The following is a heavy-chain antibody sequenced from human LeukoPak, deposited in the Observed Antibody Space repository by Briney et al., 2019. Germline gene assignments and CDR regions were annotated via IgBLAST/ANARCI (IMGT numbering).Heavy chain of an antibody. J-gene: IGHJ3*02. D-gene: IGHD3-3*01. CDR2: ISSSSSYI. V-gene: IGHV3-21*01. CDR1: GFTFSSYS. CDR3: ARVTIFGAFDI. Sequence: GGSLRLSCAASGFTFSSYSMNWVRQAPGKGLEWVSSISSSSSYIYYADSVKGRFTISRDNAKNSLYLQMNSLRAEDTAVYHCARVTIFGAFDIWGQGTMVTVSS.